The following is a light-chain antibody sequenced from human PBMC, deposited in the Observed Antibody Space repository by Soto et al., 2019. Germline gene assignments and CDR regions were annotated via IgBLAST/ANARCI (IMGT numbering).Light chain of an antibody. V-gene: IGKV3-20*01. Sequence: EIVLTQSPGTLSLSPGNSAALSCRASQSVTGDKVGWYQQRPGQATRLLIYGRSTRATDIPDRFRGSGSGTDYTLTINRLEPEDFALYYCQQYGNSPFTFGRGTKLEI. CDR1: QSVTGDK. CDR3: QQYGNSPFT. CDR2: GRS. J-gene: IGKJ2*01.